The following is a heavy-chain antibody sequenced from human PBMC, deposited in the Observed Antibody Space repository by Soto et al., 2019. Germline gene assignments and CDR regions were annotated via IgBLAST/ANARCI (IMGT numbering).Heavy chain of an antibody. CDR1: GYSFTSYW. D-gene: IGHD3-10*01. Sequence: GESLKISCKGSGYSFTSYWIGWVRQMPGKGLEWMGIIYPGDSDTRYSPSFQGQVTISADKSISTAYLQWSSLKASDTAMYYCARFSWMVRRVRGASDIRGQGPMVTV. CDR2: IYPGDSDT. CDR3: ARFSWMVRRVRGASDI. J-gene: IGHJ3*02. V-gene: IGHV5-51*01.